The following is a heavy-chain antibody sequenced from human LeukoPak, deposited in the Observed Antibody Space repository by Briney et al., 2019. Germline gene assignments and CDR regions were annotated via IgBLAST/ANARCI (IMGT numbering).Heavy chain of an antibody. J-gene: IGHJ4*02. CDR1: GYSISSGYY. CDR3: ASLSLRGGGPKDFDY. Sequence: SETLSLTCTVSGYSISSGYYWGWIRQPPGKGLEWIGRIYHSGSTYYNPSLKSRVTISVDTSKNQFSLKLSSVTAADTAVYYCASLSLRGGGPKDFDYWGQGTLVTVSS. CDR2: IYHSGST. D-gene: IGHD3-16*01. V-gene: IGHV4-38-2*02.